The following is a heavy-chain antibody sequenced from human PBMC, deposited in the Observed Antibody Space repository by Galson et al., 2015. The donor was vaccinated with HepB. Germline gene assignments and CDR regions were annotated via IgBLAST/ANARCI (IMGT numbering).Heavy chain of an antibody. D-gene: IGHD3-22*01. CDR2: ISGSGSNT. J-gene: IGHJ4*02. V-gene: IGHV3-23*01. Sequence: SLRLSCAASGFTFSTYGMHWVRQAPGKGLELVSGISGSGSNTYNADSVRGRFTISRDTSKNTFYLQMNSLRAEDTAVYYCAKAYDSSWYESLDYWGLGTLVTVSS. CDR3: AKAYDSSWYESLDY. CDR1: GFTFSTYG.